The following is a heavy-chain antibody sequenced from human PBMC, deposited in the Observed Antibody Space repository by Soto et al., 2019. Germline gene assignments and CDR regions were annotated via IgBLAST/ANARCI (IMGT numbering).Heavy chain of an antibody. D-gene: IGHD6-19*01. V-gene: IGHV3-48*01. CDR1: GFTFSSYA. CDR2: VSGGSSAK. CDR3: ARDLGWAFDY. Sequence: GGSLRLSCAASGFTFSSYAMSWVRQAPGKGLEWVSYVSGGSSAKDYADSVKGRFTVSRDEADNSLYLQMSSLRAEDTAVYYCARDLGWAFDYWGQGTLVTVSS. J-gene: IGHJ4*02.